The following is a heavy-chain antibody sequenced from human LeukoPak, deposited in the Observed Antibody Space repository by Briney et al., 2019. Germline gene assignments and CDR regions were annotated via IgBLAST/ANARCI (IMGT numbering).Heavy chain of an antibody. Sequence: SVKVSCKASGGTFSSYAISWVRQAPGQGLEWMGGIIPIFGTANYAQKFQGRVTITADESTSTAYMELSSLRSEDTAVYYCARGEISPPAAFDIWGQGTMVTVSS. CDR3: ARGEISPPAAFDI. CDR1: GGTFSSYA. CDR2: IIPIFGTA. V-gene: IGHV1-69*13. J-gene: IGHJ3*02. D-gene: IGHD2/OR15-2a*01.